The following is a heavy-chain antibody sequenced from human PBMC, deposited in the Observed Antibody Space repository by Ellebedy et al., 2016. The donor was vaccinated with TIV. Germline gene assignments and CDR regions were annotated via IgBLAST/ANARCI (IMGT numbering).Heavy chain of an antibody. Sequence: SETLSLTXTVSGGSISSGGYYWSWIRQHPGKGLEWIGYIYYSGSTYYNPSLKSRVTISVDTSKNQFSLKLSSVTAADTAVYYCARGGCSSTSLFSLCRAQYGMDVWGQGTTVTVSS. D-gene: IGHD2-2*01. CDR2: IYYSGST. CDR3: ARGGCSSTSLFSLCRAQYGMDV. CDR1: GGSISSGGYY. J-gene: IGHJ6*02. V-gene: IGHV4-31*03.